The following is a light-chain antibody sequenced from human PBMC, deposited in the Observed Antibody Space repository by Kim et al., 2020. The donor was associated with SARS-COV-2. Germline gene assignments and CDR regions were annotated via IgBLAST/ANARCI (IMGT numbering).Light chain of an antibody. CDR3: QKYNRAPWT. V-gene: IGKV1-27*01. Sequence: ASVGDRVTITCRASQGINNYLAWYQQRPGKAPKLLIYAASTLQSGVPSRFSGSGFGTDFTLTISSLQPEDGAIYYCQKYNRAPWTFGRGTKVDIK. J-gene: IGKJ1*01. CDR2: AAS. CDR1: QGINNY.